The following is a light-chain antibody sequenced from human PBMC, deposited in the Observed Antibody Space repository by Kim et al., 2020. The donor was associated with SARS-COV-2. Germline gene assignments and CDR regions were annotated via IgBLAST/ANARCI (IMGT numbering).Light chain of an antibody. J-gene: IGLJ3*02. Sequence: ASVKLTCSRSSEHTRYAIAWHQQQPEKGHRYLMKVNNDGSHSKGDGISDRFSGSSSGAERYLTISSLQSEDEADYYCQTWDTGIRVFGGGTQLTVL. CDR3: QTWDTGIRV. V-gene: IGLV4-69*01. CDR1: SEHTRYA. CDR2: VNNDGSH.